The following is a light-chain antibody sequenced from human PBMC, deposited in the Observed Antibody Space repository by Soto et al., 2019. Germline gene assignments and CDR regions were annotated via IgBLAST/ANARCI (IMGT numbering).Light chain of an antibody. CDR3: QSYDSSLHGWV. CDR2: GNS. Sequence: QSVLTQPPSVSGAPGQRVTISCTGSSSNIGAGYDVHWYQQLPGTAPKLLIYGNSNRPSGVPDRFSGSKSGSSASLAITGLQAEDEADYYRQSYDSSLHGWVFGGGTNLTVL. V-gene: IGLV1-40*01. J-gene: IGLJ3*02. CDR1: SSNIGAGYD.